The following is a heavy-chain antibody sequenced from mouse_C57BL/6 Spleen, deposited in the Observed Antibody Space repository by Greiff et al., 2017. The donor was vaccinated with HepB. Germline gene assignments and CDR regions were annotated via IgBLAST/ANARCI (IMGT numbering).Heavy chain of an antibody. V-gene: IGHV5-9-1*02. CDR2: ISSGGDYI. J-gene: IGHJ4*01. CDR1: GFTFSSYA. Sequence: EVKLVESGEGLVKPGGSLKLSCAASGFTFSSYAMSWVRQTPEKRLEWVAYISSGGDYIYYADTVKGRFTISRDNARNTLYLQMSSLKSEDTAMYYCTRDKLITTVVATDYAMDYWGQGTSVTVSS. CDR3: TRDKLITTVVATDYAMDY. D-gene: IGHD1-1*01.